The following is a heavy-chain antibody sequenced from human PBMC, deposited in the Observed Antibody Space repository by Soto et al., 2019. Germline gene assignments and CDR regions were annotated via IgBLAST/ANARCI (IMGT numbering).Heavy chain of an antibody. CDR3: ARSGYSYGRNWFDP. Sequence: EVQLVESGGGLVKPGGSLRLSCAASGFTFSSYSRNWVRQAPGKGLEWVSYISSTSSYIYYADSVKGRFTICRDNAKNSLYLQMNSLRAEDTAVYYCARSGYSYGRNWFDPWGQGTLVTVSS. CDR1: GFTFSSYS. V-gene: IGHV3-21*01. J-gene: IGHJ5*02. D-gene: IGHD5-18*01. CDR2: ISSTSSYI.